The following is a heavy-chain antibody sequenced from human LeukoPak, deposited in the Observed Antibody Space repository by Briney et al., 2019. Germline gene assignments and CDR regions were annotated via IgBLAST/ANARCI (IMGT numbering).Heavy chain of an antibody. CDR2: ISGGGGNT. V-gene: IGHV3-23*01. Sequence: PGGSLRLSCAASGFTLRNYAMNWVRQAPGKGLEWVSGISGGGGNTYYADSVKGRFTISRDNSKSMLYLQMDSLRAEDTAVYYCAKHESLVTPFDYWGHGTLVTVSS. D-gene: IGHD4-11*01. CDR3: AKHESLVTPFDY. CDR1: GFTLRNYA. J-gene: IGHJ4*01.